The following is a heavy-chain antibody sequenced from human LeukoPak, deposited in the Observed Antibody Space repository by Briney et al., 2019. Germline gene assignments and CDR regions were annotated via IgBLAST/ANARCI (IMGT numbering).Heavy chain of an antibody. CDR3: ARDPEYSSGGGAFDI. CDR2: IYTSGGT. Sequence: SETLSLTCTVSGGSISSGSYYWSWIRQPAGKGLEWIGRIYTSGGTNYNPSLKSRVTISVGTSKNQFSLKLSSVTAADTAVYYCARDPEYSSGGGAFDIWGQGTMVTVSS. CDR1: GGSISSGSYY. V-gene: IGHV4-61*02. D-gene: IGHD6-25*01. J-gene: IGHJ3*02.